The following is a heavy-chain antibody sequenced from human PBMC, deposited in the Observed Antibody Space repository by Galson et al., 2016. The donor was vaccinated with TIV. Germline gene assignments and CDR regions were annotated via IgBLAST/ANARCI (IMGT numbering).Heavy chain of an antibody. CDR2: ITYDGSDK. CDR1: GFTFSSYD. Sequence: SLRLSCAASGFTFSSYDMFWVRQAPGKGLEWVAFITYDGSDKNYADSVKGRFTISRVKSKNTLYLQMGSLRPEDTAVYYCARVYSSYSFDYWGQGTLVTVSS. D-gene: IGHD6-19*01. V-gene: IGHV3-30*04. J-gene: IGHJ4*02. CDR3: ARVYSSYSFDY.